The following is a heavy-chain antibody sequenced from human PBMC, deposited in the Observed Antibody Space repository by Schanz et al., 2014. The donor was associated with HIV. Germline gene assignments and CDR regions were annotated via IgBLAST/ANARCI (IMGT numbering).Heavy chain of an antibody. CDR2: ISLSSGTK. Sequence: EVHLVESGGDLVQPGGSLRLSCAASGFTFSSYSMNWVRQAPGKGLEWIAHISLSSGTKYNADSVKGRFTISRDNSKNTLYLQMNSLRAEDAAVYYCAKPDYESSGRPYYFDYWGQGTLVTVSS. J-gene: IGHJ4*02. V-gene: IGHV3-48*01. CDR3: AKPDYESSGRPYYFDY. CDR1: GFTFSSYS. D-gene: IGHD3-22*01.